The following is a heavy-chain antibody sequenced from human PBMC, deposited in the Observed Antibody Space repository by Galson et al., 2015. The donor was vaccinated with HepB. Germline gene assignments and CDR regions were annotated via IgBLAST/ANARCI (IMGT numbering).Heavy chain of an antibody. CDR1: GYTFAGYY. CDR3: ARGNTAMVDYYYGMDV. J-gene: IGHJ6*02. V-gene: IGHV1-2*04. Sequence: SVKVSCKASGYTFAGYYMHWVRQAPGQGLEWMGWINPNSGGTNYAQKFQGWVTMTRDTSISTAYMELSRLRSDDTAVYYCARGNTAMVDYYYGMDVWGQGTTVTVSS. D-gene: IGHD5-18*01. CDR2: INPNSGGT.